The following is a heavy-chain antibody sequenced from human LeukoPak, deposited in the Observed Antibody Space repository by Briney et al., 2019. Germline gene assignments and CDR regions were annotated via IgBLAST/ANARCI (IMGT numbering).Heavy chain of an antibody. CDR1: GFTFSSYN. Sequence: GGSLRLSCAASGFTFSSYNMNWVRQAPGKGLEWVSSIGTTSSYIYYADSVKGRFTISGDNAKNSLYLQMNSLRAEDTAVYYCARLRGDYGDDYWGQGTLVTVSS. D-gene: IGHD4-17*01. CDR3: ARLRGDYGDDY. CDR2: IGTTSSYI. J-gene: IGHJ4*02. V-gene: IGHV3-21*01.